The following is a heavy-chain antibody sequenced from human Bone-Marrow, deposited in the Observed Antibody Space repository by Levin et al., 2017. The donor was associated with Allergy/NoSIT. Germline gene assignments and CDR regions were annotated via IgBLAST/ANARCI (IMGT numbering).Heavy chain of an antibody. CDR3: TTLFNVEVTSRG. CDR2: IKTNAAGGTT. Sequence: GGSLRLSCAASGFTFSKAYMNWVRQAPGKGLEWIGRIKTNAAGGTTDYAAPVKGRFNISRDDSKNTLYLQIDSLKTEDTAVYFCTTLFNVEVTSRGWGQGTMITVSS. CDR1: GFTFSKAY. D-gene: IGHD2-21*02. V-gene: IGHV3-15*01. J-gene: IGHJ3*01.